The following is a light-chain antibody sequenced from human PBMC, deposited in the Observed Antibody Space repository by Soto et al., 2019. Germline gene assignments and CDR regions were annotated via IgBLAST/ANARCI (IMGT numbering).Light chain of an antibody. CDR2: GAS. V-gene: IGKV3-20*01. CDR3: QQYGSSPLYP. CDR1: QRVISDY. Sequence: EIVLTQSPGTLSLSPGERATLSCRASQRVISDYLAWYQQKPGQAPRLLIYGASNRATGIPDRFSGSGSGTDCTLTISRLEPEDFAVYYCQQYGSSPLYPFGPGTTVDIK. J-gene: IGKJ3*01.